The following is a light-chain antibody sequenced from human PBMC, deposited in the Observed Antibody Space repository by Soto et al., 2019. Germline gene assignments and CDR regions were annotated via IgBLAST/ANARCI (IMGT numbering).Light chain of an antibody. CDR3: QQSYSTPHT. J-gene: IGKJ2*01. CDR2: AAS. Sequence: IQMTQSHSSLSAPVGDRVPITCRASQGISTYLNWYQQKPGKAPKLLIYAASSLQSGVPSRFSGSGSGTDFTLTISSLQPEDFATYYCQQSYSTPHTFGQGTKLEIK. CDR1: QGISTY. V-gene: IGKV1-39*01.